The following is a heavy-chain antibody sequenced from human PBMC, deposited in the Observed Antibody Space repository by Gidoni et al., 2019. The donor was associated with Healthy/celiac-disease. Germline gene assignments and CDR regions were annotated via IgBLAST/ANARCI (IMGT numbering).Heavy chain of an antibody. Sequence: QVQLQQWRAGLLKPSETLSLTCAVYGGSFRGYYWSWIRQPPGKGLEWIGEINHRGSTNYNPSLKSRVTISVDTSKNQFSLKLSSVTAADTAVYYCARGHGSGSYPMDVWGQGTTVTVSS. J-gene: IGHJ6*02. D-gene: IGHD1-26*01. CDR3: ARGHGSGSYPMDV. V-gene: IGHV4-34*01. CDR2: INHRGST. CDR1: GGSFRGYY.